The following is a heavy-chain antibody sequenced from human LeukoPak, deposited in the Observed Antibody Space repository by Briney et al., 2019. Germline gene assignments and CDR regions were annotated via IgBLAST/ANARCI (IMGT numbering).Heavy chain of an antibody. Sequence: ASVKVSFKASGYTFTSYGISWVRQAPGQGLEWMGWISAYNGNTNYAQKLQGRVTMTTDTSTGTAYMELRSLRSDDTAVYYCAREPRGYSYGFGDYWGQGTLVTVSS. CDR2: ISAYNGNT. J-gene: IGHJ4*02. CDR1: GYTFTSYG. CDR3: AREPRGYSYGFGDY. D-gene: IGHD5-18*01. V-gene: IGHV1-18*01.